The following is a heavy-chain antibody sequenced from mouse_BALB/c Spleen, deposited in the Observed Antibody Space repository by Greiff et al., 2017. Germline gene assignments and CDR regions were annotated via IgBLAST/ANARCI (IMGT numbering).Heavy chain of an antibody. CDR1: GFTFSSYA. CDR3: ARAYYRYDVAMDY. CDR2: ISSGGSYT. J-gene: IGHJ4*01. V-gene: IGHV5-9-3*01. Sequence: EVQLQESGGGLVKPGGSLKLSCAASGFTFSSYAMSWVRQTPEKRLEWVATISSGGSYTYYPDSVKGRFTISRDNAKNTLYLQMSSLRSEDTAMYYCARAYYRYDVAMDYWGQGTSVTVSS. D-gene: IGHD2-14*01.